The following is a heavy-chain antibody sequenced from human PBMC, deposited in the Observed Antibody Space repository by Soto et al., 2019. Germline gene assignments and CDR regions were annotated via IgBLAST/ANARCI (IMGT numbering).Heavy chain of an antibody. Sequence: ASVKVSCKASGYTFTSNDINWVRQATGQGPERMGWMNPNSGNTGYAQKFQGRVTMTRNTSISTAYMELSSLRSEDTAVYYCARGSLVGSSLQFYYYYYYMDVWGKGTTVTVSS. CDR1: GYTFTSND. CDR3: ARGSLVGSSLQFYYYYYYMDV. D-gene: IGHD6-13*01. V-gene: IGHV1-8*01. J-gene: IGHJ6*03. CDR2: MNPNSGNT.